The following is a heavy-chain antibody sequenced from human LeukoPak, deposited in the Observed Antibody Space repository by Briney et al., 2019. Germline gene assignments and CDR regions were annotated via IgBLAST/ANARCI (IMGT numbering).Heavy chain of an antibody. V-gene: IGHV1-69*04. CDR3: ARDYYDSSGGFDP. J-gene: IGHJ5*02. Sequence: SVKVSCKAPGGTFSSYAISWVRQAPGQGLEWMGRIIPILGIANYAQKFQGRVTITADKSTSTAYMELSSLRSEDTAVYYCARDYYDSSGGFDPWGQGTLVTVSS. CDR1: GGTFSSYA. D-gene: IGHD3-22*01. CDR2: IIPILGIA.